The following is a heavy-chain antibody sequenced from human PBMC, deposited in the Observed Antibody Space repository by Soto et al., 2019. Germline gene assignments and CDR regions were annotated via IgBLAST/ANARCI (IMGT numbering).Heavy chain of an antibody. CDR3: VRLAVTGTNY. V-gene: IGHV3-74*01. J-gene: IGHJ4*02. CDR1: GFTFSSYW. CDR2: INTEGTNT. Sequence: GGSLRLSCAVSGFTFSSYWMHWVRQAPGKGLVWVSNINTEGTNTNYVDSVKGRFTISRDNAKNTVYLQMNSLRAEDTAVYYCVRLAVTGTNYWGQGTLVTVSS. D-gene: IGHD6-19*01.